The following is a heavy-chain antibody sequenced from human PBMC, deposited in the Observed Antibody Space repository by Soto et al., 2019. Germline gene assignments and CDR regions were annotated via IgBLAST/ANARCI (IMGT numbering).Heavy chain of an antibody. CDR2: ISYDGGTK. V-gene: IGHV3-30*03. CDR1: GFSFSSHG. Sequence: QVQLVESGGDVVQPGRSLTLSCLASGFSFSSHGMHWIRQAPGKGLEWLAVISYDGGTKNYADSVRDRFTITRDNAKNRGFLQSNSLRPGDRAVDVGARDPPGGVYWVGFQYWGQGTLVIVSS. CDR3: ARDPPGGVYWVGFQY. D-gene: IGHD4-17*01. J-gene: IGHJ4*02.